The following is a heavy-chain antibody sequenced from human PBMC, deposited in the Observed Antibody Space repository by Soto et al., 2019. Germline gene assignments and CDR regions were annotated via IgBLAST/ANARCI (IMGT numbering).Heavy chain of an antibody. CDR2: ISWNSGSI. J-gene: IGHJ6*02. CDR3: AKYMGPTTVVTPGGMDV. D-gene: IGHD4-17*01. Sequence: EVQLVESGGGLVQPGRSLRLSCAASGFTFDDYAMHWVRQAPGKGLEWVSGISWNSGSIGYADSVKGRFTISRDNAKNSLYLQMNSLRAEDTALYYCAKYMGPTTVVTPGGMDVWGQGTTVTVSS. V-gene: IGHV3-9*01. CDR1: GFTFDDYA.